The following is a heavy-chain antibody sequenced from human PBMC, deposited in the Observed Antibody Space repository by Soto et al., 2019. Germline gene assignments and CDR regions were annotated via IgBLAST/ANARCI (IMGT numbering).Heavy chain of an antibody. CDR3: ARDILLWFGELPPRAHDAFDI. D-gene: IGHD3-10*01. V-gene: IGHV4-31*03. CDR1: GGSISSGGYF. J-gene: IGHJ3*02. Sequence: PSETLSLTCTVSGGSISSGGYFWSWIRQHPGKGLEWIGDINYSGSTYSNPSLKSRVTISVDTSKNQFSLKLSSVTAADTAVYYCARDILLWFGELPPRAHDAFDIWGQGTMVTVS. CDR2: INYSGST.